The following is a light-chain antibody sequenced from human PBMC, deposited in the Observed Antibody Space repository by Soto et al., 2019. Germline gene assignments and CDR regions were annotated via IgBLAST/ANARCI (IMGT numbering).Light chain of an antibody. CDR2: GAT. J-gene: IGKJ2*01. CDR3: QQHNSFPRS. CDR1: QSVRAW. Sequence: DIQMTQSPSSVSASVGDSVTITCRASQSVRAWLAWYQQKEGKAPKLLIYGATSLLRGVPRRFSGSGSGTDFTLTISGLLPEDFATYYCQQHNSFPRSFGQGTKLDIK. V-gene: IGKV1D-12*01.